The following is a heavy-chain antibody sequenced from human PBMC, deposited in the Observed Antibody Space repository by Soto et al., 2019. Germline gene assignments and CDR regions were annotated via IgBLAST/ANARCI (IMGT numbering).Heavy chain of an antibody. D-gene: IGHD3-22*01. CDR3: ARATGYDHTSGSDS. V-gene: IGHV3-30-3*01. J-gene: IGHJ5*01. Sequence: LGRSLRLSCAASGFTFSDYSLHWVRQAPGKGLEWVTVISSDGGNRYYADSVKGRVTISRDNSKNSLYLQMNGLRAEDTAVYYCARATGYDHTSGSDSGSQGTLVTGSS. CDR1: GFTFSDYS. CDR2: ISSDGGNR.